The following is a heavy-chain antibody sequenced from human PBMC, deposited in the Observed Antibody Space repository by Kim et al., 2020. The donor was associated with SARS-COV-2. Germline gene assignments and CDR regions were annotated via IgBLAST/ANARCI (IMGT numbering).Heavy chain of an antibody. CDR2: IYYSGST. V-gene: IGHV4-39*07. CDR1: GGSISSSSYY. J-gene: IGHJ4*02. CDR3: ARVFGLAAVAGINRPYFDY. D-gene: IGHD6-19*01. Sequence: SETLSLTCTVSGGSISSSSYYWGWIRQPPGKGLEWIGSIYYSGSTYYNPSLKSRVTISVDTSKNQFSLKLSSVTAADTAVYYCARVFGLAAVAGINRPYFDYWGQGTLVTVSS.